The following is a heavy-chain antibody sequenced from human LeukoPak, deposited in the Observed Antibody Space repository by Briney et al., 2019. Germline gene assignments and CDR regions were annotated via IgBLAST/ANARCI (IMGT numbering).Heavy chain of an antibody. Sequence: EASVKVSCRASGYIFTTYDINWVRQAAGQGLEWMGWMNPNTGNTGFAQKFQGRVSITRDTSTGTAYMELSGLRSDDTAIYYCARARVRVREVGGVITAFRDYMDVWGNGTSAIVSS. V-gene: IGHV1-8*01. CDR1: GYIFTTYD. CDR2: MNPNTGNT. D-gene: IGHD2-21*01. CDR3: ARARVRVREVGGVITAFRDYMDV. J-gene: IGHJ6*03.